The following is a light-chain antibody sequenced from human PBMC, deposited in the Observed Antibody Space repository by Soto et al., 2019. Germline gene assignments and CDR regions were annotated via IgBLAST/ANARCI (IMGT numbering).Light chain of an antibody. CDR1: SSDVGGYKY. CDR2: DVS. V-gene: IGLV2-14*01. Sequence: QSVLTQPASVSGSPGPSITISCTGTSSDVGGYKYVSWYQQHPGKAPNLMIYDVSHRPSGVSNRFSGSKSGNTASLTISGLQAEDEADYYCSSYTSSSTLYVFGTGTKVTVL. CDR3: SSYTSSSTLYV. J-gene: IGLJ1*01.